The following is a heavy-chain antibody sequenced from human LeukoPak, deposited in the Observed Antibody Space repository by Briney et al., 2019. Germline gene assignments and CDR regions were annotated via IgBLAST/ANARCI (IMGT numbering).Heavy chain of an antibody. CDR3: ARGRDDSSKIDAFDI. V-gene: IGHV3-74*01. CDR2: INSDGSST. Sequence: PGGSLRLSCAASGFTFSSYWMHWVRQAPGKGLVWVSRINSDGSSTSYADSVKGRFTISRDNAKNTLYLQMNSLRAEDTAVYYCARGRDDSSKIDAFDIWGQGTMVTVSS. CDR1: GFTFSSYW. D-gene: IGHD3-22*01. J-gene: IGHJ3*02.